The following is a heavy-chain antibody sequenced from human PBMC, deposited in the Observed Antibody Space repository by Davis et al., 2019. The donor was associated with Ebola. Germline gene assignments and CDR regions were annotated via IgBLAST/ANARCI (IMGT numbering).Heavy chain of an antibody. CDR2: ISSSGSTI. CDR3: ARRAARAYYYYGMDV. CDR1: GFTFSSYE. Sequence: GGSLRLSCAASGFTFSSYEMNWVRQAPGKGLEWVSYISSSGSTIYYADSVKGRFTISRDNAKNSLYLQMNSLRAEDTAVYYCARRAARAYYYYGMDVWGQGTTVTVSS. D-gene: IGHD6-6*01. V-gene: IGHV3-48*03. J-gene: IGHJ6*02.